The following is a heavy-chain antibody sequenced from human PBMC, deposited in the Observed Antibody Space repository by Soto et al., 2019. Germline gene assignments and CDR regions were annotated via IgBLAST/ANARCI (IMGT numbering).Heavy chain of an antibody. V-gene: IGHV3-30*18. CDR1: GFTFSSYG. CDR2: ISYDGSNK. J-gene: IGHJ4*02. D-gene: IGHD2-2*03. Sequence: GGSPRLSCAASGFTFSSYGMHWVRQAPGKGLEWVAVISYDGSNKYYADSVKGRFTISRDNSKNTLYLQMNSLRAEDTAVYYCAKGNGYLDYWGQGTLVTVSS. CDR3: AKGNGYLDY.